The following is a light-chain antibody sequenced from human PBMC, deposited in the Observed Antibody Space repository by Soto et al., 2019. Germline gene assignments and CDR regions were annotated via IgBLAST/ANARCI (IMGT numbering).Light chain of an antibody. V-gene: IGKV1-39*01. Sequence: DIQMTQSPSSLSAFVGDRVTITCRASQSISGNLNWYQQKPGKAPNVLIYAASSLQSGVPSRFSGSASGTDFTLPISSLQPEDFETYYCHQSYSAPWTFGQGTKVDIK. CDR3: HQSYSAPWT. J-gene: IGKJ1*01. CDR1: QSISGN. CDR2: AAS.